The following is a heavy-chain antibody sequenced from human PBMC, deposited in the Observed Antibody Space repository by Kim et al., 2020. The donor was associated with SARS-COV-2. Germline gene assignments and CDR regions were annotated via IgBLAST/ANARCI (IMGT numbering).Heavy chain of an antibody. Sequence: SQTLSLTCTVSGGSISSSSYYWGWIRQPPGKGLEWIGSIYYSGSTYYNPSLKSRVTISVDTSKNQFSLKLSSVTAADTAVYYCARLGTTMVQGSWGQGTLVTVSS. CDR2: IYYSGST. CDR3: ARLGTTMVQGS. V-gene: IGHV4-39*01. D-gene: IGHD3-10*01. J-gene: IGHJ4*02. CDR1: GGSISSSSYY.